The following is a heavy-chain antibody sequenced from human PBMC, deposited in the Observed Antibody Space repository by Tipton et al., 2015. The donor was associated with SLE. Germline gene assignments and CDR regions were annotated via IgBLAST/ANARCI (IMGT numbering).Heavy chain of an antibody. CDR3: ASDLLTASPY. Sequence: SLRLSCEASGFIFTNSWMHWVRQAPGKGLVWVSRIHIDGSFTIYADSVKGRFTMSRDNAKNTVYLQMNSLRAEDTAVYFCASDLLTASPYWGQGTLVTVSS. D-gene: IGHD1-20*01. CDR2: IHIDGSFT. J-gene: IGHJ4*02. V-gene: IGHV3-74*01. CDR1: GFIFTNSW.